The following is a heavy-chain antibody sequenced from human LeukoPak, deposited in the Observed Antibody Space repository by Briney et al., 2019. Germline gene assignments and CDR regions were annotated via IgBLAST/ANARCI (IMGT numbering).Heavy chain of an antibody. J-gene: IGHJ4*02. V-gene: IGHV3-74*01. CDR3: ARSNYPYYFDY. D-gene: IGHD4/OR15-4a*01. CDR2: INNDRSTT. Sequence: GGSLRLSCAASGFTFSSYWMHWVRQAPGKGLVWVSRINNDRSTTRYADSVKGRFTISRDNAKNTLYLQMNSLRAEDTAMYYCARSNYPYYFDYWGQGTLVTVSS. CDR1: GFTFSSYW.